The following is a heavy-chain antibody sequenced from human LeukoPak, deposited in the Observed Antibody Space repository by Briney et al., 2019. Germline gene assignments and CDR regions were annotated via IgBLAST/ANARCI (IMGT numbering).Heavy chain of an antibody. CDR3: AKDLSDSSGYYFDY. Sequence: PGGSLRLSCAASGFTFSSYAMSWVRQAPGKGLEWVSAISGSGDSTYYADSVKGRFTISRDNSKNTLYLQMNSLRAEDTAVYYCAKDLSDSSGYYFDYWGQGTLVTVSS. CDR1: GFTFSSYA. D-gene: IGHD3-22*01. V-gene: IGHV3-23*01. J-gene: IGHJ4*02. CDR2: ISGSGDST.